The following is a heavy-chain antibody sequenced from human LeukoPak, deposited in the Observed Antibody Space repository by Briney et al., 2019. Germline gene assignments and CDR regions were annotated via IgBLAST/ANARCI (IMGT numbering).Heavy chain of an antibody. V-gene: IGHV3-23*01. D-gene: IGHD3-10*01. CDR1: GFSFSSYV. CDR3: AKGNYGSGSLDYFDY. Sequence: GGSLRLSCVASGFSFSSYVMNWVRQAPGTGLEWVSAISGSGGSTYYADSVKGRFTISRDNSKNTLYLQMNSLRAEDTAVYYCAKGNYGSGSLDYFDYWGQGTLVTVSS. J-gene: IGHJ4*02. CDR2: ISGSGGST.